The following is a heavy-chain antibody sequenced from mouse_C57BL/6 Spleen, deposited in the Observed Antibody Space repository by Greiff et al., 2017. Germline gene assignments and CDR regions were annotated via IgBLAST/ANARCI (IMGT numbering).Heavy chain of an antibody. CDR1: GYTFTSYW. CDR3: ARSEGGTDAMDY. V-gene: IGHV1-69*01. Sequence: QVQLQQPGAELVRPGSSVKLSCKASGYTFTSYWMDWVKQRPGQGLEWIGEIDPSDSYTNYNQKFKGKSTLTVDKSSSTAYMQLSSLTSEDSAVYYCARSEGGTDAMDYWGQGTSVTVSS. CDR2: IDPSDSYT. D-gene: IGHD4-1*01. J-gene: IGHJ4*01.